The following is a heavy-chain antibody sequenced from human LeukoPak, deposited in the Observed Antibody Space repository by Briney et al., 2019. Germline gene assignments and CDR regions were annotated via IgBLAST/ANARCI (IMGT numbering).Heavy chain of an antibody. V-gene: IGHV4-39*01. CDR3: ARVFDFWSGSYIHY. Sequence: SETLSLTCTVSGGSISSSSYYWGWIRQPPGKGLEWIGSIYYSGSTYYNPSLKSRVTISVDTSKNQFSLKLSPVTAADTAVYYCARVFDFWSGSYIHYWGQGTLVTVSS. CDR2: IYYSGST. D-gene: IGHD3-3*01. J-gene: IGHJ4*02. CDR1: GGSISSSSYY.